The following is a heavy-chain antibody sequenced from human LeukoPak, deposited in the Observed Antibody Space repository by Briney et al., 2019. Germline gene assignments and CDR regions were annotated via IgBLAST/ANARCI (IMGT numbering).Heavy chain of an antibody. CDR3: AKEDKSGTYRYNLFDY. J-gene: IGHJ4*02. CDR1: GFTFSSSA. CDR2: ISDSGYTT. Sequence: GGSLRLSCAASGFTFSSSAISWVRQAPGKGLEWVSGISDSGYTTYYADSAKGRFTISRDNSKNTLYLQMNSLRAEDTAVYYCAKEDKSGTYRYNLFDYWGQGTLVTVSS. V-gene: IGHV3-23*01. D-gene: IGHD3-16*02.